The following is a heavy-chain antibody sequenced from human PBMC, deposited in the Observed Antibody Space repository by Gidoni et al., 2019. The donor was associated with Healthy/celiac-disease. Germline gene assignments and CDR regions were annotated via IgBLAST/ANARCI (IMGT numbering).Heavy chain of an antibody. D-gene: IGHD6-13*01. CDR1: GGTFRSYA. J-gene: IGHJ6*02. CDR3: ARRSGGSSSWYYYYGMDV. V-gene: IGHV1-69*01. Sequence: QVQLVQSAAEVKKPGSAVKVSCKASGGTFRSYAISWVRQAPGQGLEWMGGIIPIFGTANYAQKFQGRVTITADECTSTAYMELSSLGSEETAVYYCARRSGGSSSWYYYYGMDVWGQGTTVTVSS. CDR2: IIPIFGTA.